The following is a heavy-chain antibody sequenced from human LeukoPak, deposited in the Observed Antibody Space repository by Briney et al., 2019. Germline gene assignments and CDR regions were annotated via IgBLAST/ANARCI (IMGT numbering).Heavy chain of an antibody. CDR2: INHSGST. CDR1: GGSFSGYY. CDR3: AREIKGYYYGSGSPNWFDP. D-gene: IGHD3-10*01. J-gene: IGHJ5*02. Sequence: PSETLSLTCAVYGGSFSGYYWSWIRQPPGKGLEWIGEINHSGSTYYNPSLKSRVTISVDTSKNQFSLKLSSVTAADTAVYYCAREIKGYYYGSGSPNWFDPWGQGTLVTVSS. V-gene: IGHV4-34*01.